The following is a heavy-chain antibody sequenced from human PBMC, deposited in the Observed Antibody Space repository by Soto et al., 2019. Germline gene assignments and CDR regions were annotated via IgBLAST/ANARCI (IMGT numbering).Heavy chain of an antibody. V-gene: IGHV4-39*01. CDR2: IYYSGST. Sequence: PSETLSLTCTVSGGSISSSSYYWGWIRQPPGKGLEWIGSIYYSGSTYYNPSLKSRVTISVDTSKNQFSLKLSSVTAADTAVYYCARQLLQNHYYYYMDVWGKGTTVTVSS. CDR1: GGSISSSSYY. CDR3: ARQLLQNHYYYYMDV. D-gene: IGHD2-15*01. J-gene: IGHJ6*03.